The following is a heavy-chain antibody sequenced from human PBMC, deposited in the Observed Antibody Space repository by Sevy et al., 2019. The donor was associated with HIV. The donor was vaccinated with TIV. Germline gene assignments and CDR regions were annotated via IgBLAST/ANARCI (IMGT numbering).Heavy chain of an antibody. J-gene: IGHJ4*02. Sequence: GGCLRLSCAASGFTFSKYSMSWVRQPPGKGLEWVSTLSFGCGEINHADSVKVRFTISRDNSKNSLYLQMNNLRAEDTAVYYCAREGCTKPHDYWGQGTLVTVSS. CDR3: AREGCTKPHDY. CDR1: GFTFSKYS. V-gene: IGHV3-23*01. D-gene: IGHD2-8*01. CDR2: LSFGCGEI.